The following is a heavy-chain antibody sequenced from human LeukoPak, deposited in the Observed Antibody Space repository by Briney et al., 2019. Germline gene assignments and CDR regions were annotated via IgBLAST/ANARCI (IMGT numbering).Heavy chain of an antibody. V-gene: IGHV1-8*03. CDR3: ARARGGYCSSTSCPEVYYFDY. CDR1: GYTFTCYD. J-gene: IGHJ4*02. CDR2: MSPSSGNT. D-gene: IGHD2-2*01. Sequence: ASVKVCCKCSGYTFTCYDINWVWEATGQGLEWVGWMSPSSGNTGYAQKFQGRDTITRNTSISTAYMELSSLRSEDTAVYYCARARGGYCSSTSCPEVYYFDYWGQGALVTASS.